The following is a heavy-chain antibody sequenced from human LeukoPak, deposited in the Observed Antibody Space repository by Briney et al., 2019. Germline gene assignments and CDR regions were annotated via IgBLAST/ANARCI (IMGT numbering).Heavy chain of an antibody. D-gene: IGHD3-16*01. CDR1: GYTFTGYY. Sequence: ASVKVSCKASGYTFTGYYMHWVRQAPGQGLEWMGWINPNSGGTNYAQKFQGRVTMTRDTSISTAYMELSRLRSDDTAVYYCARDGIIIGRVSYYFDYWGQGTLVTVSS. J-gene: IGHJ4*02. CDR3: ARDGIIIGRVSYYFDY. CDR2: INPNSGGT. V-gene: IGHV1-2*02.